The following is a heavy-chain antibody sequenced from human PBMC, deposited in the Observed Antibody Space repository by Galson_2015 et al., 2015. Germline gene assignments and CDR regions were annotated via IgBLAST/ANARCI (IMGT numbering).Heavy chain of an antibody. Sequence: SLRLSCAASGFTFDQYAIHWVRQVPGRGLEWISSISWNGGFKDYADSVKGRFTISRNNAKTSPFLDMNTLRVEDTAFYYCAKDRTKHCSTTSCYGGLDYWGHGVLVTVSS. V-gene: IGHV3-9*01. D-gene: IGHD2-2*01. CDR3: AKDRTKHCSTTSCYGGLDY. CDR1: GFTFDQYA. CDR2: ISWNGGFK. J-gene: IGHJ4*01.